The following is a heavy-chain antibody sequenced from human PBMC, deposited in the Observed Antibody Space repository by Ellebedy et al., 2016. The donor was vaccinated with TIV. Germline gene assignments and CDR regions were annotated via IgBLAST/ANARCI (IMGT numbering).Heavy chain of an antibody. Sequence: PGGSLRLSCSASGFTFSSYAMHWVRQAPGKGLEYISAIVSNGDSTYYANSVKDRFIISRDNSKNTLYLQMSSLRLEDTAVYYCVKAWGDWGQGTLVTVSS. J-gene: IGHJ4*02. V-gene: IGHV3-64D*06. D-gene: IGHD3-16*01. CDR2: IVSNGDST. CDR1: GFTFSSYA. CDR3: VKAWGD.